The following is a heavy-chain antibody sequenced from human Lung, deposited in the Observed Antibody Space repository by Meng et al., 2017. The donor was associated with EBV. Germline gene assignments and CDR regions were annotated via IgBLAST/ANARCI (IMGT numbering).Heavy chain of an antibody. CDR3: ARPFPSIVSPRLDPFGD. V-gene: IGHV4-39*01. J-gene: IGHJ4*02. Sequence: QRRVRQPRPGQVQPSETLSLPCTVSGASISSFYYWAGSRQPPGRGLEWIGSVHYSGSTYYSPSLKSRITVSVDTSKNQFSLRLTSVTAADTAVYYCARPFPSIVSPRLDPFGDWGQGTLVTVSS. D-gene: IGHD5/OR15-5a*01. CDR1: GASISSFYY. CDR2: VHYSGST.